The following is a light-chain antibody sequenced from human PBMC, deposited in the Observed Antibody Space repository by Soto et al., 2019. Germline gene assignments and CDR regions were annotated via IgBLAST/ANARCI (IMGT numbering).Light chain of an antibody. Sequence: DIQLTQSPSSLSASVGDRVTITCRASQSIRYSLNWYQQRPGEAPKVLIYGASNLQSGAPPRFSGSGSGTDFALTISSLQPEDFATYYCHQTAGSLTWTFGQGTRVEAK. CDR2: GAS. CDR3: HQTAGSLTWT. CDR1: QSIRYS. J-gene: IGKJ1*01. V-gene: IGKV1-39*01.